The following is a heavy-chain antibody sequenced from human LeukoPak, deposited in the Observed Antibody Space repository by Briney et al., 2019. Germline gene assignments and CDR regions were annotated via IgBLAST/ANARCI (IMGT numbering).Heavy chain of an antibody. CDR3: AREGGTIEIGEFDY. D-gene: IGHD3-16*02. Sequence: PGGSLRLSCAASGLTFTFSTSGIHWVRPAPGKGLEWVALIQYDGSEKYYADSVKGRCTTSRDNSKNTVYLQMNSLTGEDTAIYYCAREGGTIEIGEFDYWGQGTLVTVSS. CDR1: GLTFTFSTSG. V-gene: IGHV3-33*05. CDR2: IQYDGSEK. J-gene: IGHJ4*02.